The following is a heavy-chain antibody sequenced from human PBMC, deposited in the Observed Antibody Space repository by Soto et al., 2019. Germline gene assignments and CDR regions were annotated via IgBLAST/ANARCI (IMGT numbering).Heavy chain of an antibody. V-gene: IGHV4-39*01. Sequence: QLQLQESGPGLVKPSETLSLTCTVSGGSISSSSYYWGWIRQPPGKGLEWIGSIYYSGSTYYNPSLKRRVTISVDTSKNQFSLKLSSVTAADTAVYYCARLAAAGTIGIDYWGQGTLVTVSS. J-gene: IGHJ4*02. CDR1: GGSISSSSYY. D-gene: IGHD6-13*01. CDR2: IYYSGST. CDR3: ARLAAAGTIGIDY.